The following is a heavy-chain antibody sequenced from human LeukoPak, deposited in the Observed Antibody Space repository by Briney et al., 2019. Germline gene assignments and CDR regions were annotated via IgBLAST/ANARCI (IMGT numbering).Heavy chain of an antibody. CDR3: ARDSRGYYDSSGYFDY. V-gene: IGHV4-61*01. CDR2: IDYSGST. Sequence: SETLSLTCTVSGDSVSSDSCYWSWIRQPPGKGLEWIAYIDYSGSTKYNPSLKSRVTVTVDSSKNQFSLKLSSVTAADTAVYYCARDSRGYYDSSGYFDYWGQGTLVTVSS. CDR1: GDSVSSDSCY. D-gene: IGHD3-22*01. J-gene: IGHJ4*02.